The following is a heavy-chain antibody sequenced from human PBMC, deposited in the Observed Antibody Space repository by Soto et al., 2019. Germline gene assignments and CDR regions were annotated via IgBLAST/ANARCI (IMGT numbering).Heavy chain of an antibody. J-gene: IGHJ6*02. V-gene: IGHV1-69*06. CDR3: ARERGGLAYCGGDCYPYYYYGMDV. CDR1: GGTFSSYA. CDR2: IIPIFGTA. Sequence: QVQLVQSGAEVKKPGSSVKVSCKASGGTFSSYAISWVRQAPGQGLEWMGGIIPIFGTANYAQKFQGRVTITADKSTSTAYMELSSLRSEDTAVYYCARERGGLAYCGGDCYPYYYYGMDVWGQGTTVTVSS. D-gene: IGHD2-21*02.